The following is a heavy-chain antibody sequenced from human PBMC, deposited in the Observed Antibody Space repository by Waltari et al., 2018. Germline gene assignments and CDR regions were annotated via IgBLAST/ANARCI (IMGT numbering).Heavy chain of an antibody. D-gene: IGHD4-17*01. V-gene: IGHV1-69*09. J-gene: IGHJ3*02. CDR1: GGTFSSYA. CDR2: WIPIHGIA. CDR3: ARGLGDYGAFDI. Sequence: QVQLVQSGAEVKKPGSSVKVSCKASGGTFSSYAISWVRQAPGQGLEWMGGWIPIHGIANYAQKFQGRVTITADKSTSTAYIELSSLRSEDTAVYYCARGLGDYGAFDIWGQGTMVTVSS.